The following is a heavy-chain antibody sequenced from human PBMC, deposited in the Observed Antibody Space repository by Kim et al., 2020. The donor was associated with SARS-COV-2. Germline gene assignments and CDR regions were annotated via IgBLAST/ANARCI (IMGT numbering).Heavy chain of an antibody. Sequence: GGSLRLSCAASGFAFTDYYMSWIRQAPGKGLEWISYISSSSGHTKYADSVKGRFTISRDNAKNSLYLQMNSLRAEDTAVYYCARQVTNYYFDYWGQGTLV. CDR2: ISSSSGHT. CDR1: GFAFTDYY. CDR3: ARQVTNYYFDY. V-gene: IGHV3-11*03. J-gene: IGHJ4*02. D-gene: IGHD1-1*01.